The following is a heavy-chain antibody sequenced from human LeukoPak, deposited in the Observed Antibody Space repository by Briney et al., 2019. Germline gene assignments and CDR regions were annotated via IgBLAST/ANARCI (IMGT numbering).Heavy chain of an antibody. J-gene: IGHJ4*02. CDR2: IYYSGST. Sequence: SETLSLTCTVSGGSISNSSYYWGWVRQPPGTGLEWIGSIYYSGSTYYNPSLKSRVTISVDTSKNQFSLKLSSVTAADTAVYYCARRGGSGRAFDYWGQGTLVTVSS. D-gene: IGHD1-26*01. V-gene: IGHV4-39*01. CDR1: GGSISNSSYY. CDR3: ARRGGSGRAFDY.